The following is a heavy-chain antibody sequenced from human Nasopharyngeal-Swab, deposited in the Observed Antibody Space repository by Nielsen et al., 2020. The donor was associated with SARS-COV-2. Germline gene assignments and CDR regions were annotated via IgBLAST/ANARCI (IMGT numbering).Heavy chain of an antibody. D-gene: IGHD2-15*01. V-gene: IGHV3-53*01. CDR3: ARDRPVHCSGGSCYYYYGMDV. J-gene: IGHJ6*02. Sequence: WIRQPPGKGLEWVSVIYSGGSTYYADSVKGRFTISRDNSKNTLYLQMNSLRAEDTAVYYCARDRPVHCSGGSCYYYYGMDVWGQGTTVTVS. CDR2: IYSGGST.